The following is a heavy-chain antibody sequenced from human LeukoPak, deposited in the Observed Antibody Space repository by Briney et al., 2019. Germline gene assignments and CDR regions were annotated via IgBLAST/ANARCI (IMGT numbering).Heavy chain of an antibody. CDR2: IYYSGST. CDR3: ATTGDYYDESSGYYIEAFDI. CDR1: GGSISSSSYY. Sequence: SETLSLTCTVSGGSISSSSYYWGWIRQPPGKGLEWIGSIYYSGSTYYNPSLKSRVTISVDTSKNQFSLTLSSVTAADTAVYYCATTGDYYDESSGYYIEAFDIWGQGTMVTVSS. J-gene: IGHJ3*02. V-gene: IGHV4-39*01. D-gene: IGHD3-22*01.